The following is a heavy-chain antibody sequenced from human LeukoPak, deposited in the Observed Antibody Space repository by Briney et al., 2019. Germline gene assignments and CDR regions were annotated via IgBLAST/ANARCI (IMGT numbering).Heavy chain of an antibody. CDR1: GGSISSYY. CDR3: AREGLLEAGRRAEYYYYGMDV. CDR2: IYYSGST. V-gene: IGHV4-59*01. D-gene: IGHD6-19*01. Sequence: SETLSLTCTVSGGSISSYYWSWIRQPPGKGLEWIGYIYYSGSTNYNPSLKSRVTISVDTSKNQFSLKLSSVTAADTAVYYCAREGLLEAGRRAEYYYYGMDVWGQGTTVIVSS. J-gene: IGHJ6*02.